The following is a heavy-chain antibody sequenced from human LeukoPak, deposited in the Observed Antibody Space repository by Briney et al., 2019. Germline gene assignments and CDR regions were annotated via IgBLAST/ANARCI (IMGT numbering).Heavy chain of an antibody. J-gene: IGHJ4*02. CDR1: GFTVSSNY. Sequence: GGSLRLSCAASGFTVSSNYMSWVRQAPGKGLEWVSVIYSGGSTYYADSVKGRFTISRDNSKNTLYLQMNTLKTEDTAVYYCARAKLGDGYNLDWGQGTLVTVSS. V-gene: IGHV3-53*01. CDR3: ARAKLGDGYNLD. CDR2: IYSGGST. D-gene: IGHD5-24*01.